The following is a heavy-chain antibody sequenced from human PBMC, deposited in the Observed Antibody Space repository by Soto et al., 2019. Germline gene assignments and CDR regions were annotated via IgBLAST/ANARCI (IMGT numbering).Heavy chain of an antibody. D-gene: IGHD3-10*01. CDR3: ARDKRQITSCWYYYGMDV. Sequence: QAQLVQSGAELRKPGASVKVSCKASGYTIGDYYLHWVRQAPGQGLEWMGWINPHSGGTKYAQKFQGRDTMTRDTSISTAYMDLSSLRFNDTALYYCARDKRQITSCWYYYGMDVWGQGTTVTVSS. V-gene: IGHV1-2*02. CDR2: INPHSGGT. CDR1: GYTIGDYY. J-gene: IGHJ6*02.